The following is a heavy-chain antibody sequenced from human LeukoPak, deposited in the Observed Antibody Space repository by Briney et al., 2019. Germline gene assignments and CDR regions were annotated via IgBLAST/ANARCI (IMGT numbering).Heavy chain of an antibody. V-gene: IGHV3-11*01. Sequence: TGGSLRLSCAASGFTFSNYYMNWIRQAPGKGLEWVSYISSSGSSRYYADSVKGRFTISRDNAKNSLYLQMNSLRAEDTAVYYCAVTEDTTPGSFDYWGQGKLVTVSS. CDR2: ISSSGSSR. CDR3: AVTEDTTPGSFDY. D-gene: IGHD1-26*01. J-gene: IGHJ4*02. CDR1: GFTFSNYY.